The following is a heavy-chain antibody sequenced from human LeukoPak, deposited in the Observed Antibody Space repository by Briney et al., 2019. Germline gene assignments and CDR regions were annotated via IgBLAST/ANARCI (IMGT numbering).Heavy chain of an antibody. V-gene: IGHV4-59*01. CDR2: IYYTGST. CDR3: ARKHYSNVFDY. D-gene: IGHD4-11*01. CDR1: GGSISGYY. Sequence: PSETLSLTCTVSGGSISGYYWSWIRQSPGKGLESLGYIYYTGSTNYNPSLKSRVTMSVDTSNNQFSLRLSSVTAADTAVYYCARKHYSNVFDYWGQGTLVTVSS. J-gene: IGHJ4*02.